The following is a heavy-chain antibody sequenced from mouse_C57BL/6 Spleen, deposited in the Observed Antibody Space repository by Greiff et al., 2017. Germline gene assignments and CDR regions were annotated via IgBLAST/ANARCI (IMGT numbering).Heavy chain of an antibody. D-gene: IGHD1-1*01. Sequence: VHLVESGAELARPGASVKLSCKASGYTFTSYGISWVKQRTGQGLEWIGEIYPRSGNTYYNEKFKGKATLTADKSSSTAYMELRSLTSEDSAVYFCARGDYYGSSLYYYAMDYWGQGTSVTVSS. CDR2: IYPRSGNT. V-gene: IGHV1-81*01. CDR3: ARGDYYGSSLYYYAMDY. J-gene: IGHJ4*01. CDR1: GYTFTSYG.